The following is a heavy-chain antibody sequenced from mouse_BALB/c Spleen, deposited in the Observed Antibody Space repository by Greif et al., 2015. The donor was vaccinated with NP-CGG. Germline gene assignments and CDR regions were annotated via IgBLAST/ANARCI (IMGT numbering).Heavy chain of an antibody. CDR1: GFTFSSFG. J-gene: IGHJ4*01. V-gene: IGHV5-17*02. D-gene: IGHD1-1*01. CDR2: ISSGSSTI. CDR3: ARTTVVAYYAMDY. Sequence: VQLKQSGGGLVQPGGSRKLSCAASGFTFSSFGTHWVRQAPEKGLEWVAYISSGSSTIYYADTVKGRFTISRDNPKNTLFLQMTSLRSEDTAMYYCARTTVVAYYAMDYWGQGTSVTVSP.